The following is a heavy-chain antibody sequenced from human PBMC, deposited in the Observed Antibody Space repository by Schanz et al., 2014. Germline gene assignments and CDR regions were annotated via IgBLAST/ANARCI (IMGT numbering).Heavy chain of an antibody. V-gene: IGHV3-23*04. J-gene: IGHJ3*02. D-gene: IGHD4-17*01. CDR3: ARKMKLGVYGGKGHDSLDI. Sequence: EVQLVESGGGLVQPGGSLRLSCAASGFNFSDYAMCWVRQAPGKGLEWVSAISGGGGTTYYTDSVKGRFTISRDNSKNSLYLQMNTLRAEDTAVYYCARKMKLGVYGGKGHDSLDIWGQGTMVTVSS. CDR2: ISGGGGTT. CDR1: GFNFSDYA.